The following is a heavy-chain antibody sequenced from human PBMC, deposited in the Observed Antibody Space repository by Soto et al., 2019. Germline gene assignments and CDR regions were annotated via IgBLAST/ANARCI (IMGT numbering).Heavy chain of an antibody. Sequence: SETLSLTCTVSGGSVNTNYWTWIRQPPGRGPQWIGNIDYSGRPHYNPSLKSRVSMSIDMSKNQFSLRLDSVTAADTAVYYCARGRKDIVGPPDVFDVWGQGTMVTVSS. V-gene: IGHV4-59*02. J-gene: IGHJ3*01. CDR1: GGSVNTNY. CDR2: IDYSGRP. CDR3: ARGRKDIVGPPDVFDV. D-gene: IGHD2-21*01.